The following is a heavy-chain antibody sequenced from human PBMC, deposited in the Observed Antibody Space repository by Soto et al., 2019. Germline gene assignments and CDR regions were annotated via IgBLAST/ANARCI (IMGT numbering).Heavy chain of an antibody. V-gene: IGHV4-39*01. Sequence: KASETLSLSCSLSGACINIFAYYWGWLRQPPGKGLEWIGTVYYNENTYYNPSLRSRVAISVDTAKNQFSLNLRSVTAADTAVYFCARRERYYGSPGWFAPRGKGTLVPVSS. J-gene: IGHJ5*01. CDR3: ARRERYYGSPGWFAP. D-gene: IGHD3-10*01. CDR1: GACINIFAYY. CDR2: VYYNENT.